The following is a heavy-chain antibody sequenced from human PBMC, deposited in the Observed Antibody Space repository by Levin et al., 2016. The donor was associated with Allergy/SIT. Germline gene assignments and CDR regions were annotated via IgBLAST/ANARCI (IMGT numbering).Heavy chain of an antibody. Sequence: WIRQPPGKGLEWIGYIYYSGSTNYNPSLKSRVTISVDMSKNQFSLKLTSVTAADTAVYYCAREVYGPAGGIAGALDYWGQGTLVTVSS. CDR3: AREVYGPAGGIAGALDY. V-gene: IGHV4-59*01. D-gene: IGHD6-13*01. J-gene: IGHJ4*02. CDR2: IYYSGST.